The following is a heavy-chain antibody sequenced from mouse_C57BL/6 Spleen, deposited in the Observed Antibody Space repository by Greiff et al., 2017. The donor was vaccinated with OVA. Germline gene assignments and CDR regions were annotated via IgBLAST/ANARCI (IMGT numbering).Heavy chain of an antibody. CDR3: ARSLYYRIDY. Sequence: VQLQQSGAELVRPGTSVKVSCKASRYAFTNYLIEWVKQRPGQGLEWIGVINPGSGGTNYNEKFKGKATLTADKSSSTAYMQLSSLTSEDSAVYFCARSLYYRIDYWGQGTTLTVSS. CDR1: RYAFTNYL. J-gene: IGHJ2*01. CDR2: INPGSGGT. D-gene: IGHD2-14*01. V-gene: IGHV1-54*01.